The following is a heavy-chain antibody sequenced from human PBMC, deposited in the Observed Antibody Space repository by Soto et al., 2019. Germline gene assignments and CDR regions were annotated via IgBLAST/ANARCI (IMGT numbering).Heavy chain of an antibody. D-gene: IGHD1-26*01. CDR1: GFTFSDYA. J-gene: IGHJ4*02. CDR2: IIATGGST. Sequence: GGSLRLSCAASGFTFSDYAMNWVRQAPGKGLEWVSGIIATGGSTYYADSVKGRFIISRDNSKNTLFLQMNSLRAEDTALYYCAKDGAMWGQGTQVTVS. V-gene: IGHV3-23*01. CDR3: AKDGAM.